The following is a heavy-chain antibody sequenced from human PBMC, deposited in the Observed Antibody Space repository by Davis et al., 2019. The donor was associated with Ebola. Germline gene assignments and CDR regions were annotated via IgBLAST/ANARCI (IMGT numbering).Heavy chain of an antibody. J-gene: IGHJ4*02. CDR2: ISWNSGSI. CDR3: AKSDILTGYLEY. Sequence: SLKISCAASGFTFDDYAMHWVRQAPGKGLEWVSGISWNSGSIGYADSVKGRCTISRDNAKNSLYLQMNSLRAEDTALYYCAKSDILTGYLEYWGQGTLVTVSS. D-gene: IGHD3-9*01. CDR1: GFTFDDYA. V-gene: IGHV3-9*01.